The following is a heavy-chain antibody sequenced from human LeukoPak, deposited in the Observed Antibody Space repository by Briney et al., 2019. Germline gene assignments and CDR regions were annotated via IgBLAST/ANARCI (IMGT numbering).Heavy chain of an antibody. CDR3: ARVLGIGLFDY. V-gene: IGHV3-21*01. CDR2: ISSSSSYI. J-gene: IGHJ4*02. CDR1: RFTFSSYS. D-gene: IGHD3-16*01. Sequence: PGGSLRLSCAASRFTFSSYSMNWVRQAPGKGLEWVSSISSSSSYIYYADSVKGRFTISRDNAKNSLYLQMNSLRAEDTAVYYCARVLGIGLFDYWGQGTLVTVSS.